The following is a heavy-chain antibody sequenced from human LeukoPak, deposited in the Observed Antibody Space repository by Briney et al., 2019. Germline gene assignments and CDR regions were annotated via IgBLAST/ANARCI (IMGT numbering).Heavy chain of an antibody. Sequence: GASVKVSCKASGYTFTSYGISWVRQAPGQGLEWMGWISAYNGNTNYAQKLQGRVTMTTDTSTSTAYMELRSLRSDDTAVYYCARGGWELLFAEYFQHWGQGTLVTVSS. CDR3: ARGGWELLFAEYFQH. CDR1: GYTFTSYG. CDR2: ISAYNGNT. D-gene: IGHD1-26*01. V-gene: IGHV1-18*01. J-gene: IGHJ1*01.